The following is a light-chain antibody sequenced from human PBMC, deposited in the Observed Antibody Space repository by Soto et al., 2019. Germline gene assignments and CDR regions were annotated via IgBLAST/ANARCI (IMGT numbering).Light chain of an antibody. J-gene: IGKJ1*01. CDR1: QRVSRY. V-gene: IGKV3-11*01. CDR2: HAS. Sequence: EIVLTQCPATLSLSPGERATLPCRASQRVSRYLDWDQQKPGQAPRLLIYHASNRATGSPAMFSGSGSGTDFTLTSSSLEPEDFAIYYCQHHNNGLWTFGQGTNVEIK. CDR3: QHHNNGLWT.